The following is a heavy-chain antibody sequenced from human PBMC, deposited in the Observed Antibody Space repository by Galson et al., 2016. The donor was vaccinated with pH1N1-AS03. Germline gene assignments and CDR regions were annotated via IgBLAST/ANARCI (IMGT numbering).Heavy chain of an antibody. CDR1: GFTINNNY. D-gene: IGHD3-16*01. V-gene: IGHV3-53*01. CDR2: IYGGGDT. CDR3: ARKPWGSTQGEY. J-gene: IGHJ4*02. Sequence: SLRLSCAASGFTINNNYMSWVRQAPGKGLEWVSVIYGGGDTFYADPVKGRFTISPDNSKNTGYFQMNSLSVEDPPGYYCARKPWGSTQGEYWGQGTLVTVSS.